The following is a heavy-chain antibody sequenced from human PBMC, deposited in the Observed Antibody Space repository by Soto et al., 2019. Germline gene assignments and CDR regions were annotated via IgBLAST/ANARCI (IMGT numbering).Heavy chain of an antibody. CDR1: GFTCTNYG. CDR2: IWYDGSDK. Sequence: GGSLRLSCEASGFTCTNYGMSWVRQAPGKGLEWVAVIWYDGSDKYYADSVRGRFTVSRDNSKNTLYLQMHSLRAEDTALYYCARGVYTSGWYVDYWGQGTLVTVSS. V-gene: IGHV3-33*08. D-gene: IGHD6-19*01. CDR3: ARGVYTSGWYVDY. J-gene: IGHJ4*02.